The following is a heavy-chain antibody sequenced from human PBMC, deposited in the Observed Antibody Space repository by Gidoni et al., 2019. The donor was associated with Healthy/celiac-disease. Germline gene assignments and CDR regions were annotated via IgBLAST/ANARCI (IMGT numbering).Heavy chain of an antibody. CDR2: IRYDGSNK. CDR1: GFTFSSYG. CDR3: ANPPGGYHSL. Sequence: QVQLVESGGGVVQPGGSLRLSCAASGFTFSSYGMHWVRQAPGKGLEWVAFIRYDGSNKYYADSVKGRFTISRDNSKNTLYLQMNSLRAEDTAVYYCANPPGGYHSLWGQGTLVTVSS. D-gene: IGHD5-18*01. J-gene: IGHJ4*02. V-gene: IGHV3-30*02.